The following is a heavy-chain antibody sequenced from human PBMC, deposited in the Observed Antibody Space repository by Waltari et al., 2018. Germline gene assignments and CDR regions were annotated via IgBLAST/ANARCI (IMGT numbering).Heavy chain of an antibody. Sequence: EVQLVESGGGLVQPGGSLRLSCAASGFTFSSYEMNWVRQAPGKGLEWVSYISRSGSTIYYADSVNGRFTISRDNAKNSLYLQMNSLRAEDTAVYYCASDRLPYYYERGEHLNYFDYWGQGTLVTVSS. D-gene: IGHD3-22*01. CDR3: ASDRLPYYYERGEHLNYFDY. CDR1: GFTFSSYE. J-gene: IGHJ4*02. V-gene: IGHV3-48*03. CDR2: ISRSGSTI.